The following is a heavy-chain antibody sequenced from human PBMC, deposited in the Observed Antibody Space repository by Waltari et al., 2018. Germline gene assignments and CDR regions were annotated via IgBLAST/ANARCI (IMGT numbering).Heavy chain of an antibody. Sequence: QVQLQESGPGLVKPSETLSLTCTVSGGSISSYYWSWIRQPAGKGLEWIGRIYTSGSTNYNPSLKSRVTMSVDTSKNQFSLKLSSVTAADTAVYYCARDDPFSGSYEGFFAFDIWGQGTMVTVSS. D-gene: IGHD1-26*01. V-gene: IGHV4-4*07. CDR2: IYTSGST. J-gene: IGHJ3*02. CDR1: GGSISSYY. CDR3: ARDDPFSGSYEGFFAFDI.